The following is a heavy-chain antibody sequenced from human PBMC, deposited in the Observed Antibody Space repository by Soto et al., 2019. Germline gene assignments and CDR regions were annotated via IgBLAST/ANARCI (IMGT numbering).Heavy chain of an antibody. CDR2: IYWDDDK. J-gene: IGHJ6*02. CDR3: AYLSGSGGSCYCFSYSGMDV. V-gene: IGHV2-5*02. D-gene: IGHD2-15*01. Sequence: QITLKESGPTLVKPTQTLTLTCTFSGFSLSTSGVGVAWIRQPPGKALEWLALIYWDDDKRSRPSLENRLTVSMNTSKNPVVLSMNIMDSVDTAEYYGAYLSGSGGSCYCFSYSGMDVWGQWTTVTVSS. CDR1: GFSLSTSGVG.